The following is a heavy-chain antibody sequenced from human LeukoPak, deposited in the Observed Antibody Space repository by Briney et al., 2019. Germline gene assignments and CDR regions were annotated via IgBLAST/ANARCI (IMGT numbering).Heavy chain of an antibody. CDR2: ISSSSSYI. D-gene: IGHD3/OR15-3a*01. V-gene: IGHV3-21*01. Sequence: GGSLRLSCAASGFTLTTYSMNWVRQAPGKGLEWVSAISSSSSYIYYADSVKGRFTISRDNAKNSLYLQVNSLRAEDTAVYYCARGLWTAHYYYYYGMDVWGQGTTVIVSS. CDR3: ARGLWTAHYYYYYGMDV. CDR1: GFTLTTYS. J-gene: IGHJ6*02.